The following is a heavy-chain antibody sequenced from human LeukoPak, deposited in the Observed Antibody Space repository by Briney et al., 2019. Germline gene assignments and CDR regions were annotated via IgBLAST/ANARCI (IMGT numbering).Heavy chain of an antibody. CDR3: ARSVWGSPAPGGYFDY. CDR2: INPSGGST. J-gene: IGHJ4*02. Sequence: ASVKVSCKASGYTFTSYYMHWVRQAPGQGLEWMGIINPSGGSTSYAQKFQGRVTITADKSTSTAYMELSSLRSEDTAVYYCARSVWGSPAPGGYFDYWGQGTLVTVSS. V-gene: IGHV1-46*01. CDR1: GYTFTSYY. D-gene: IGHD3-16*01.